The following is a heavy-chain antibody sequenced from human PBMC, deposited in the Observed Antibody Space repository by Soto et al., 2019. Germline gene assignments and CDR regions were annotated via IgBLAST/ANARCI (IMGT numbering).Heavy chain of an antibody. CDR1: GGSFSGYY. CDR3: ASQAVAGTCISSAY. CDR2: INHSGST. D-gene: IGHD6-19*01. V-gene: IGHV4-34*01. J-gene: IGHJ4*02. Sequence: PSEPLSLTCAVYGGSFSGYYWSWIRQPPGKGLEWIGEINHSGSTNYNPSLKSRVTISVDTSKNQFSLKLSSVTAADTAVYYCASQAVAGTCISSAYWGQGTLVTVSS.